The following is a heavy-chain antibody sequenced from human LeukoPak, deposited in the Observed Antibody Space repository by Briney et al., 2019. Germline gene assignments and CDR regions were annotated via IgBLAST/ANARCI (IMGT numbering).Heavy chain of an antibody. CDR2: ISSSSSYI. D-gene: IGHD2-2*01. CDR1: GFTFSSYS. Sequence: PGGSLRLSCAASGFTFSSYSMNWVRQAPGKGLEWVSSISSSSSYIYYADSVKGRFTISRDNAKNSLYLQMNSLRAEDTAVYYCARQLGPTVVVPAAIAYGMDVWGQGTTVTVSS. CDR3: ARQLGPTVVVPAAIAYGMDV. J-gene: IGHJ6*02. V-gene: IGHV3-21*01.